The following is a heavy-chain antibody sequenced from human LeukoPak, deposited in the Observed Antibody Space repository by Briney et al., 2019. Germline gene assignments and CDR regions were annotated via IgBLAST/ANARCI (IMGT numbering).Heavy chain of an antibody. J-gene: IGHJ4*02. V-gene: IGHV4-30-4*01. CDR3: ARSKGGYEGY. CDR2: IYYSGST. D-gene: IGHD3-22*01. CDR1: GGSINSGAYY. Sequence: SQTLSLTCTVSGGSINSGAYYWSWIRQSPGKGLEWTGYIYYSGSTYYNPSLKSRVTISVDTSKNQFSLKLSSVTAADTAVYYCARSKGGYEGYWGQGTLVTVSS.